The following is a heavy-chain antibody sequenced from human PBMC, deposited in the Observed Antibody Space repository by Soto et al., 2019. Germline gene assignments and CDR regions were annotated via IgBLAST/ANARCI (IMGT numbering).Heavy chain of an antibody. Sequence: GGSLRLSCAASGFTFSSYAMSWVRQAPGKGLEWVSAISGSGGSTYYADSVKGRFTISRDNSKNTLYLQMNSLRADDTAVYYCVKDDYSNAGVSSFDPSGQGTLVTVSS. CDR3: VKDDYSNAGVSSFDP. V-gene: IGHV3-23*01. CDR2: ISGSGGST. D-gene: IGHD4-4*01. J-gene: IGHJ5*02. CDR1: GFTFSSYA.